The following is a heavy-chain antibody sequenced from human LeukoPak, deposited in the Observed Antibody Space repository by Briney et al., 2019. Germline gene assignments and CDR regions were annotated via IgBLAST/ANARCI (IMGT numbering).Heavy chain of an antibody. D-gene: IGHD5-12*01. CDR2: IYTSGST. V-gene: IGHV4-59*08. Sequence: SETLSLTCTVSGGSISSYYWSWIRQPPGKGLEWIGYIYTSGSTNYNPSLKSRVTISVDPSKNQFSLKLSSVTAADTAVYYWARHSGSASRWYFDLWGRGTLVTVSS. CDR1: GGSISSYY. CDR3: ARHSGSASRWYFDL. J-gene: IGHJ2*01.